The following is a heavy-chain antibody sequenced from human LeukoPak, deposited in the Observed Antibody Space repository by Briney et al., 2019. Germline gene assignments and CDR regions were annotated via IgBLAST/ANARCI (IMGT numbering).Heavy chain of an antibody. CDR2: ISSNGGKT. V-gene: IGHV3-64D*09. D-gene: IGHD5-24*01. CDR3: VKDRWVDY. CDR1: GFTFSAYA. Sequence: GGSLRLSCSVSGFTFSAYAMHWVRLAPGRGLQYVSSISSNGGKTYFADSVKGRFTISRDNSKNTLYLQMSSLRLEDTAVYYCVKDRWVDYWGQGVLVTVSS. J-gene: IGHJ4*02.